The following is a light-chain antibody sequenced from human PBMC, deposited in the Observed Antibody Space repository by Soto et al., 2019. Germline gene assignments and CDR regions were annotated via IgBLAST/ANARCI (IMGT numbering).Light chain of an antibody. V-gene: IGKV1-5*03. CDR3: QQYNSYSRYT. CDR2: EAS. J-gene: IGKJ2*01. Sequence: DDQMPQSPSTLSAAVGDRVNITCRASQSISVYLAWYQKKPGKVPKVLIYEASRLQSGVPSRFSGSGSGTDFTLTISSLQPDDLSTYYCQQYNSYSRYTFGQGTKMEIK. CDR1: QSISVY.